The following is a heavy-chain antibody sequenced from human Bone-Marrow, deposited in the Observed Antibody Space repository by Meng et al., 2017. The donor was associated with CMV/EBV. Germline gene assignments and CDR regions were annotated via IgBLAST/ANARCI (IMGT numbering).Heavy chain of an antibody. Sequence: SETLSLTCTVSGGSISSYYWSWIRQPPGKGLEWIGYIYYSGSTNYNPSLKSRVTISVDTSKNQFSLKLSSVTAADTAVYYCARDVGGATPDAFDIWGQGTMATVSS. CDR3: ARDVGGATPDAFDI. V-gene: IGHV4-59*01. CDR1: GGSISSYY. D-gene: IGHD1-26*01. CDR2: IYYSGST. J-gene: IGHJ3*02.